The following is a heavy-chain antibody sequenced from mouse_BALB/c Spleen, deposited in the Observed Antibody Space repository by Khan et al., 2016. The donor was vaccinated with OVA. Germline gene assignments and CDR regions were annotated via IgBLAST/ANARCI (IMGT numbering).Heavy chain of an antibody. CDR1: GFSLTSYG. V-gene: IGHV2-6*02. J-gene: IGHJ4*01. Sequence: QVQLKESGPGLVAPSQSLSITCTVSGFSLTSYGVHWVRQPPGKGLEWLVVIWSDGSTNYNSALKSRLSISKDNSKSQVFLKMNSLQTDDTAIYYCARWFDVYSCLYAMDYWGQGTSVTVSS. CDR3: ARWFDVYSCLYAMDY. D-gene: IGHD2-2*01. CDR2: IWSDGST.